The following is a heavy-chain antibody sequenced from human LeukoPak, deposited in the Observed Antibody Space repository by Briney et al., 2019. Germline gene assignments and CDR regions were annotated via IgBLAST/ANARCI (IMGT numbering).Heavy chain of an antibody. CDR3: ARQVRRRDGYNIIRVHDY. V-gene: IGHV4-59*08. D-gene: IGHD5-12*01. CDR2: IYYSGST. J-gene: IGHJ4*02. Sequence: PSETLSLTCTVSRGSISSYYWSWIRQPPGKVLEWIGNIYYSGSTNYNPSLKSRVTISVDTSKNQFSLKLSSVTAADTAVYYCARQVRRRDGYNIIRVHDYWGQGTLVTVSS. CDR1: RGSISSYY.